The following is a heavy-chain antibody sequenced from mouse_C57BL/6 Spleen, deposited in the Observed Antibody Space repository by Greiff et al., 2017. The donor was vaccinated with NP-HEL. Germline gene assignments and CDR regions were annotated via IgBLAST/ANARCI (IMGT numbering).Heavy chain of an antibody. Sequence: VQLQQPGAELVKPGASVKLSCKASGYTFTSYWMHWVKQRPGQGLEWIGMIHPNSGSTNYNEKFKSKATLTVDKSSSTAYMQLSSLTSEDAAVYYCARWLPYYFDYWGQGTTLTVSS. J-gene: IGHJ2*01. D-gene: IGHD2-2*01. V-gene: IGHV1-64*01. CDR2: IHPNSGST. CDR1: GYTFTSYW. CDR3: ARWLPYYFDY.